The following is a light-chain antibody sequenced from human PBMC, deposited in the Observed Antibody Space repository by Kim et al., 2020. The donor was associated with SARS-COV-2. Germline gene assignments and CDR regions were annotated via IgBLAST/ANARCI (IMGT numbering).Light chain of an antibody. J-gene: IGLJ1*01. CDR3: REWSSSTACV. CDR2: KDS. Sequence: SPGQTACTTCAADQVGDMYACWYRHKAGQSPVLAVYKDSPPPSAMPERFSGSSSTNTATLTISGTQAVDDSDYYWREWSSSTACVFGTGTKVTVL. V-gene: IGLV3-1*01. CDR1: QVGDMY.